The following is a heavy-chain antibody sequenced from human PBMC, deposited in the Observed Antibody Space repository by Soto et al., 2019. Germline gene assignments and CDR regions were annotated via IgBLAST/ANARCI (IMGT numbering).Heavy chain of an antibody. J-gene: IGHJ3*02. CDR2: IWDDGNKK. CDR3: VRGGKTAGAFDI. V-gene: IGHV3-33*01. D-gene: IGHD3-16*01. CDR1: GFTFSNYG. Sequence: QVQLVESGGVVVQPGRSLRLSCAASGFTFSNYGMHWVRQAPGKGLEWVAVIWDDGNKKYYVDSVKGRFTISRDNSYNTMFLQMNSLTAEDTAVYYCVRGGKTAGAFDIWGQGTMVTFSS.